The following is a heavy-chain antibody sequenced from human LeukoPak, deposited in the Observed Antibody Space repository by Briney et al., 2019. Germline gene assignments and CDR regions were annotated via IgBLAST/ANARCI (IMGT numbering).Heavy chain of an antibody. CDR3: ARDRYYGSGSYDY. J-gene: IGHJ4*02. Sequence: TGGSLRLSCAASGFTFSSYEMNWVRQAPGKGLEWVSYISSSGGTIYYADSVKGRFTISRDNAKNSLYLQMNSLRAEDTAVYYCARDRYYGSGSYDYWGQGTLVTVSS. CDR1: GFTFSSYE. CDR2: ISSSGGTI. V-gene: IGHV3-48*03. D-gene: IGHD3-10*01.